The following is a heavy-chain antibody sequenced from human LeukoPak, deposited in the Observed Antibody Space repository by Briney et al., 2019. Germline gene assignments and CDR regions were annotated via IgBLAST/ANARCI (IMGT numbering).Heavy chain of an antibody. Sequence: GGSLRLSCAASGFTLSNYAMNWVRQAPGKGLEWVSSINGSGDKTYYADSVKGRFTISRDNSKNTLYLQMNSLRAEDTAVYYCAKPVRTDYADYWGQGTLVTVSS. CDR3: AKPVRTDYADY. CDR1: GFTLSNYA. J-gene: IGHJ4*02. V-gene: IGHV3-23*01. CDR2: INGSGDKT. D-gene: IGHD1-14*01.